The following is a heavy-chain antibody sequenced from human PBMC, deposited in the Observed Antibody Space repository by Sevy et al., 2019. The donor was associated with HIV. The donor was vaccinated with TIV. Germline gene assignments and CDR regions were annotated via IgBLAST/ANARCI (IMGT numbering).Heavy chain of an antibody. D-gene: IGHD2-21*01. V-gene: IGHV3-30*02. CDR1: GFSYSSYG. J-gene: IGHJ4*02. Sequence: GGSLRLSCAASGFSYSSYGMHWVRQAPGKGLEWVAYIQYDGSNKDYEDSVKGRFTISRENSKNTLDLQMNSLRVEDTAVYYCVKEGGGEGGDHWGQGTLVTVSS. CDR2: IQYDGSNK. CDR3: VKEGGGEGGDH.